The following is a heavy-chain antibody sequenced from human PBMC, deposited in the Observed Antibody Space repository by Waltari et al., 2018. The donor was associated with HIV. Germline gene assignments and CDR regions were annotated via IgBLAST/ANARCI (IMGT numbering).Heavy chain of an antibody. Sequence: QVQLVESGGGVVQPGRSLRISCVASGFSFSGFGMHWVRQAPGKWPEWLAIIWYDGSNIRYADSVMGRFTISRDNSKNTLYLQMDSRRDEDTAVCYCARDKGCEPEYWGQGTLVTVSS. CDR2: IWYDGSNI. CDR3: ARDKGCEPEY. CDR1: GFSFSGFG. J-gene: IGHJ4*02. D-gene: IGHD6-6*01. V-gene: IGHV3-33*01.